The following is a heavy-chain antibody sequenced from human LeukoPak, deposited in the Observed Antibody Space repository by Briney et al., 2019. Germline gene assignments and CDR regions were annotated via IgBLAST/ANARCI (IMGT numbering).Heavy chain of an antibody. Sequence: ASVKVSCKASRYTFTDYYIHWVRQAPGQGLEWMGWVNLNSADTHYAQKFQGRVTMTRDTSISTAYMELSRLTSDDTAVYYCARSLSSSWLVSYYYYYYMDVWGKGTTVTVSS. CDR2: VNLNSADT. D-gene: IGHD6-13*01. V-gene: IGHV1-2*02. CDR3: ARSLSSSWLVSYYYYYYMDV. CDR1: RYTFTDYY. J-gene: IGHJ6*03.